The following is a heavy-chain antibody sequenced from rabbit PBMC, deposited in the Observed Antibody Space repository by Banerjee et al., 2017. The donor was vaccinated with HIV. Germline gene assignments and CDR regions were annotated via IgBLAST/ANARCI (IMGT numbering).Heavy chain of an antibody. CDR3: ARVGYAGYAGYGYGVFNL. J-gene: IGHJ4*01. CDR2: IATGDGTT. Sequence: QDQLEESGGGLVQPEGSLTLTCTASGFSFSNKYVMCWVRQAPGKGLEWITCIATGDGTTYYASWAKGRFTISKTSSTTVTLQMTSLTAADTATYFCARVGYAGYAGYGYGVFNLWGPGTLVTVS. V-gene: IGHV1S45*01. D-gene: IGHD6-1*01. CDR1: GFSFSNKYV.